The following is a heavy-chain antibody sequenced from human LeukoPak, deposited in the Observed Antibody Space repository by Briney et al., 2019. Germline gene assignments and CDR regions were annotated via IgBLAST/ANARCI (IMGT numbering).Heavy chain of an antibody. D-gene: IGHD2-21*01. CDR1: GGSISSSSYY. CDR2: IYYSGST. J-gene: IGHJ4*02. V-gene: IGHV4-39*01. Sequence: MTSETLSLTCTVSGGSISSSSYYWGWIRQPPGKGLEWIGSIYYSGSTYYNPSLKSRVTISVDTSKNQFSLKLSSVTAADTAVYYCARVPLYCGGDCLYFDYWGQGTLVTVSS. CDR3: ARVPLYCGGDCLYFDY.